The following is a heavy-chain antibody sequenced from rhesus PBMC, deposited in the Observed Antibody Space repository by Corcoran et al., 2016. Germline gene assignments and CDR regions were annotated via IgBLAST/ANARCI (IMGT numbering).Heavy chain of an antibody. V-gene: IGHV4-160*01. D-gene: IGHD4-29*01. CDR3: ARVKRSSYSDY. CDR2: LYGSSGST. J-gene: IGHJ4*01. CDR1: GGSFNRYC. Sequence: QVQLQESGPGLVKPSETLSLTCPASGGSFNRYCWGWVRNPPGKGLEWIGSLYGSSGSTEYNPSLKRRATISRDTSKNQFSLKLSSVTAADTAVYYCARVKRSSYSDYWGQGVLVTVSS.